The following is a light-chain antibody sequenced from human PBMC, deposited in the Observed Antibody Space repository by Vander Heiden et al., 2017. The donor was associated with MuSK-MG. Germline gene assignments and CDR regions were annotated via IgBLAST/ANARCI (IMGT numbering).Light chain of an antibody. CDR1: SSNIGSNT. CDR2: NNN. CDR3: AAWDDSLNGPVV. V-gene: IGLV1-44*01. J-gene: IGLJ2*01. Sequence: QSVLTQPPPASGPPGQRVTISCSGSSSNIGSNTVNWYQQLPGTAPKLLIYNNNQRPSGVPDRFSGSKSGTSASLAISGLQSEDEADYYCAAWDDSLNGPVVFGGGTKLTVL.